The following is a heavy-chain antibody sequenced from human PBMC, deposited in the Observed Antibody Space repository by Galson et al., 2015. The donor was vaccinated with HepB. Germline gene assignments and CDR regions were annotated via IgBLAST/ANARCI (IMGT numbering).Heavy chain of an antibody. D-gene: IGHD4-17*01. V-gene: IGHV4-39*01. CDR1: GGSISSSNYY. Sequence: ETLSLTCTVSGGSISSSNYYWGWIRQPPGKGLEWIGSIYYSGSTYYNPPLKSRAIVSIDPSKNQFSLKLTSVTAADTAVYYCARRPRSTVTVDYWGQGTLVTVSS. CDR3: ARRPRSTVTVDY. CDR2: IYYSGST. J-gene: IGHJ4*02.